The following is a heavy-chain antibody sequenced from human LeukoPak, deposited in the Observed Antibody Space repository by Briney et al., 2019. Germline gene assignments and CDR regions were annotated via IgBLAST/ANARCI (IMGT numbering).Heavy chain of an antibody. CDR3: ARDSYSSSSYYFDY. Sequence: GGSLRLSCAASGFTFSSYAMHWVRQAPGKGLEWVAVISYDESNKYYADSVKGRFTISRDNSKNTLYLQMNSLRAEDTAVYYCARDSYSSSSYYFDYWGQGTLVTVSS. CDR1: GFTFSSYA. D-gene: IGHD6-13*01. V-gene: IGHV3-30*04. J-gene: IGHJ4*02. CDR2: ISYDESNK.